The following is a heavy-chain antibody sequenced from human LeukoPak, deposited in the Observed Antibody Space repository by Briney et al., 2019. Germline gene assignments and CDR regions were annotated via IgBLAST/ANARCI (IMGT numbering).Heavy chain of an antibody. V-gene: IGHV5-51*01. D-gene: IGHD6-19*01. CDR3: ARCRYTSGWYVGDFDY. Sequence: GESLKISCKGSGYSFTNYWIGWVRQMPGKGLEWMGIIYPGDSDTRYSPSFQGQVTISADKSISTAYLQWSSLKASDTAMYYCARCRYTSGWYVGDFDYWGQGTLVTVSS. J-gene: IGHJ4*02. CDR2: IYPGDSDT. CDR1: GYSFTNYW.